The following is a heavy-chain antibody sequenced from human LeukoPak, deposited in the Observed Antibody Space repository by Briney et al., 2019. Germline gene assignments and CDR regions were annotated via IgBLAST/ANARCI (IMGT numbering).Heavy chain of an antibody. V-gene: IGHV5-51*01. CDR3: ARRPAGLAGWFFDL. J-gene: IGHJ2*01. CDR2: IYPDDSDT. CDR1: GYSFTNYW. D-gene: IGHD7-27*01. Sequence: GESLKISCKASGYSFTNYWIGWVRQMSGRGLEWMGIIYPDDSDTRYCPSLQGQVTISVDKSISTAYLQWSSLEAPDTALYYCARRPAGLAGWFFDLWGRGTLVTVSS.